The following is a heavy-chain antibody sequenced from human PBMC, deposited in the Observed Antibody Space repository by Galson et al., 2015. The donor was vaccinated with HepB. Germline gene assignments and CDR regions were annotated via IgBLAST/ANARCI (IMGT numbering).Heavy chain of an antibody. D-gene: IGHD3-9*01. CDR3: ARDPLTNYDVLTGHYSTAGFDC. CDR1: GDSVSSNTAA. V-gene: IGHV6-1*01. J-gene: IGHJ4*02. CDR2: TYCRSKCYN. Sequence: CAISGDSVSSNTAAWNWIRQSPSRGLEWLGRTYCRSKCYNDYALSAKSRITINADTSKNQFSLQLNSVTPEDTAVYYCARDPLTNYDVLTGHYSTAGFDCWGQGSLVTVS.